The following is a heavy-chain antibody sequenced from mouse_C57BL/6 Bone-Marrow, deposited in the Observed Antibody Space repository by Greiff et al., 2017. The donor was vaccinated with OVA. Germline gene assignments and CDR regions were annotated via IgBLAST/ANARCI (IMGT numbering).Heavy chain of an antibody. V-gene: IGHV1-52*01. CDR1: GYTFTSYW. CDR2: IDPSDSES. Sequence: QVQLQQPGAELVRPGSSVKLSCKASGYTFTSYWMHWVKQRPIQGLEWIGNIDPSDSESHYNQKFKDKATLTVDKSSSTAYMQLSSLTAEDSAVYYCARERYDYGDYWGQGTQVTVSA. CDR3: ARERYDYGDY. J-gene: IGHJ3*01. D-gene: IGHD2-4*01.